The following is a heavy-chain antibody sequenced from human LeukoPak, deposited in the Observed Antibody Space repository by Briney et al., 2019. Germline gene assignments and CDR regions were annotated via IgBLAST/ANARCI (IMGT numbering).Heavy chain of an antibody. V-gene: IGHV1-69*04. CDR2: IIPILGIA. J-gene: IGHJ4*02. CDR1: GGTFSSYA. D-gene: IGHD3-3*01. CDR3: ARDRTYYDFWSGFYTDYFDY. Sequence: SVKVSCKASGGTFSSYAISWVRQAPGQVLEWMGRIIPILGIANYAQKFQGRVTITADKSTSTAYMELSSLRSEDTAVYYCARDRTYYDFWSGFYTDYFDYWGQGTLVTVSS.